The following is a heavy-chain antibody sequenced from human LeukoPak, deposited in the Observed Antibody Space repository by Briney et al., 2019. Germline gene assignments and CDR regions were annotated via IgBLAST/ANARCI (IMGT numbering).Heavy chain of an antibody. D-gene: IGHD3-9*01. CDR1: GFTFSSYS. V-gene: IGHV3-21*01. J-gene: IGHJ3*02. CDR3: AKGPNYDILTGWRKTHNAFDI. Sequence: GGSLRLSCAASGFTFSSYSMNWVRQAPGKGLEWVSSISSSSSSIYYADSVKGRFTISRDNAKNSLYLQMNSLRPEDTAVYYCAKGPNYDILTGWRKTHNAFDIWGQGTMVTVSS. CDR2: ISSSSSSI.